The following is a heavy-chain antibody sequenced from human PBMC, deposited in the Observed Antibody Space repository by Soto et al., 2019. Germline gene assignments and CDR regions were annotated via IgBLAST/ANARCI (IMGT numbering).Heavy chain of an antibody. CDR2: ISSSSSYI. Sequence: EVQLVESGGGLVKPGGSLRLSCAASGFTFSSYSMNWVRQAPGKGLEWVSSISSSSSYIYYADSVKGRFTISRDNAKNSQNLQMNMLRAEDTAVYYCARDSAVGGGYWGQGTLVTVSS. V-gene: IGHV3-21*01. CDR3: ARDSAVGGGY. J-gene: IGHJ4*02. D-gene: IGHD3-16*01. CDR1: GFTFSSYS.